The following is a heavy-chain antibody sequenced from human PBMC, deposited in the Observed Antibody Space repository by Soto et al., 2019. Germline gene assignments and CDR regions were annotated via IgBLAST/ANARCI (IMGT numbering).Heavy chain of an antibody. CDR3: ARQGSWPYYYYGLDV. CDR1: GYTFTTSG. D-gene: IGHD1-26*01. J-gene: IGHJ6*02. CDR2: ISTYNGDT. Sequence: QVQLVQSGPEVKKPGASVKVSCKASGYTFTTSGISWVRQAPGQGLEWMGWISTYNGDTNSAQKFQGRVTMTADTSAXTVYMELMSLKSDDTAVYYCARQGSWPYYYYGLDVWGQGTTVTVSS. V-gene: IGHV1-18*01.